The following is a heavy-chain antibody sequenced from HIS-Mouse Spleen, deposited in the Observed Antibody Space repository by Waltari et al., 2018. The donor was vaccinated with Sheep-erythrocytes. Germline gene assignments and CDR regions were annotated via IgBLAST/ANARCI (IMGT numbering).Heavy chain of an antibody. D-gene: IGHD6-6*01. Sequence: QLQLQESGPGLVKPSETLSLTCTVSGGSISSSSYYWGWIRQPPGKGLEWIGSIYYSGSTYYNPALKSRVTISVDTSKNQFSRKLSSVTAADTAVYYCARVSVAARFDYWCQGTLVTVSS. CDR1: GGSISSSSYY. CDR3: ARVSVAARFDY. CDR2: IYYSGST. J-gene: IGHJ4*02. V-gene: IGHV4-39*07.